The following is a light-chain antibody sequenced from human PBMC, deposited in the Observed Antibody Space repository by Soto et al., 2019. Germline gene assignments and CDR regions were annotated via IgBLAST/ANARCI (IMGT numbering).Light chain of an antibody. CDR3: QQYGSVPLT. V-gene: IGKV3-20*01. J-gene: IGKJ4*01. CDR1: QSVSTSY. CDR2: GAS. Sequence: EIVLTQSPGTLSLSPGERATLSCRASQSVSTSYLAWYQQKPGQAPRLLIYGASSRDTGIPDRFSGSGSGADFTLTISRLEPEEFAVYYCQQYGSVPLTFGGGTKVEIK.